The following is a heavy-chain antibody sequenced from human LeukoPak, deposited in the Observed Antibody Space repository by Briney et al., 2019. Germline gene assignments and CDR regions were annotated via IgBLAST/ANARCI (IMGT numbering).Heavy chain of an antibody. CDR1: GFTFSSYW. CDR2: IRQGGNEK. V-gene: IGHV3-7*01. J-gene: IGHJ3*02. D-gene: IGHD4-17*01. CDR3: ARDYDYGDYRVGLVAFDI. Sequence: PGXXLRLSCAASGFTFSSYWMSWVRQAPGKGLEWVANIRQGGNEKYYVDSVKGRFTISRDNAKNSLYLQMNSLRAEDTAVYYCARDYDYGDYRVGLVAFDIWGQGTMVTVSS.